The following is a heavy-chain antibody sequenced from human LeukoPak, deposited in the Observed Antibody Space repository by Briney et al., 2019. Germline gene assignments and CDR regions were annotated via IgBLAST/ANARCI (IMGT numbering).Heavy chain of an antibody. J-gene: IGHJ5*02. CDR1: GCCISRQY. CDR2: MYNSGST. Sequence: SETLSLTCIVSGCCISRQYCFLIGQPPGKGLEWIGYMYNSGSTNYNPSFKSRVTISVDTSKNQFSLKLSSVTAADTAVYYRAYAPVYSIVWSALDSWGQGTLVTVSS. D-gene: IGHD6-13*01. V-gene: IGHV4-59*08. CDR3: AYAPVYSIVWSALDS.